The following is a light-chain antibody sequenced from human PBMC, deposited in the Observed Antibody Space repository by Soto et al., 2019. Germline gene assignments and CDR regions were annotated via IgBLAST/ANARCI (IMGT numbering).Light chain of an antibody. V-gene: IGKV3-15*01. CDR1: QSISYN. CDR2: SAS. J-gene: IGKJ5*01. CDR3: QQYKNWPIT. Sequence: EIVMTQSLATLSVSSGERATLSCRASQSISYNLAWYQQKPGQAPRVLIYSASTRATGIPARFSGSGSGTELTITISSLKSEDGEVDECQQYKNWPITFCQGTRLEIK.